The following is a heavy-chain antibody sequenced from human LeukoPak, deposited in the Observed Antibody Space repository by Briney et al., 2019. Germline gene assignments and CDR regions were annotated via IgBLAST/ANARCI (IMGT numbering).Heavy chain of an antibody. D-gene: IGHD3-10*01. CDR1: GGSINSGSYY. CDR3: ARRPRGIIIKSWFDS. V-gene: IGHV4-61*10. CDR2: INHSGST. Sequence: SETLSLTCTVSGGSINSGSYYWNWIRQPAGKGLEWIGEINHSGSTNYNPSLKSRVIILLDTSKNQFSLNLSSVTAADTAVYYCARRPRGIIIKSWFDSWGQGTLVTVSS. J-gene: IGHJ5*01.